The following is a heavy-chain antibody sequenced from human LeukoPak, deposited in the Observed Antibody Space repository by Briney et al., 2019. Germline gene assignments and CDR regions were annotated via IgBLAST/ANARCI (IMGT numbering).Heavy chain of an antibody. CDR1: GFSFTNYA. Sequence: QTGGSLRLSCTGSGFSFTNYAMHWVRQAPGKGLEWVSYISSSGSTIYYADSVKGRLTISRDNAKNSLYLQMNSLRAEDTAVYYCARRSWSFDYWGRGTLVTVSS. J-gene: IGHJ4*02. V-gene: IGHV3-48*04. CDR3: ARRSWSFDY. CDR2: ISSSGSTI. D-gene: IGHD6-13*01.